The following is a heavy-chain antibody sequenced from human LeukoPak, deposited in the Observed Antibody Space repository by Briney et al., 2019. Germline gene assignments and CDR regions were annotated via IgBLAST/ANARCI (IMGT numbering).Heavy chain of an antibody. V-gene: IGHV1-46*01. Sequence: ASVKVSCKASGYTFTSYYMHWVRQAPGQGLEWMGIINPSGGSTSYAQKFQGRVTMTRDTSTSTVYMELSSLRSEDTAVYYCARSPVTIFGVNYYMDVWRKGTTVTVSS. D-gene: IGHD3-3*01. CDR1: GYTFTSYY. CDR3: ARSPVTIFGVNYYMDV. CDR2: INPSGGST. J-gene: IGHJ6*03.